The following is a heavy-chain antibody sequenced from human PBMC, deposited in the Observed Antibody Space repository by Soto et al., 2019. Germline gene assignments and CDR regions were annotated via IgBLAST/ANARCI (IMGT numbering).Heavy chain of an antibody. Sequence: GGALRLSCAGSGVTFSSYGMHGVRQAPGKGLEWVAVIWYDGSNKYYADSVKGRFTISRDNSKNTLYLQMNSLRAEDTAVYYCARFLVFRSTGCTSFRPASRGQGPLVTV. V-gene: IGHV3-33*01. CDR2: IWYDGSNK. CDR3: ARFLVFRSTGCTSFRPAS. D-gene: IGHD2-2*01. J-gene: IGHJ1*01. CDR1: GVTFSSYG.